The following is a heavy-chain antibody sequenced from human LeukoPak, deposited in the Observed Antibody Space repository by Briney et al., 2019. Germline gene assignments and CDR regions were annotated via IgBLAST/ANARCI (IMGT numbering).Heavy chain of an antibody. D-gene: IGHD3-22*01. J-gene: IGHJ4*02. V-gene: IGHV3-23*01. CDR2: ISDSGDRT. Sequence: GGPLRLTCSASGFPCSNYAMTSVRHAPRKGLERVSGISDSGDRTYYADSVKGRFTISRDNSKNMLYLQMNSLRVEDTALYYCAKGLGTSGYHDYWGQGTLVTVSS. CDR3: AKGLGTSGYHDY. CDR1: GFPCSNYA.